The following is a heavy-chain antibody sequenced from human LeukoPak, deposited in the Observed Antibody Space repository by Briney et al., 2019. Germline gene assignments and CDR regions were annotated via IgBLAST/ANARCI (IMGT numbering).Heavy chain of an antibody. CDR2: IRGSGDKT. CDR3: AKDTPAWWYHRAYMNV. CDR1: GFTFSDYA. D-gene: IGHD2-15*01. V-gene: IGHV3-23*01. Sequence: SGGSLRLSCAASGFTFSDYAMSWVRQAPGGGLGWVSAIRGSGDKTFHADSVKGPFTTSRDNSKNTLSLQMSSLRVEDSAVYFCAKDTPAWWYHRAYMNVWGTGTTVTVSS. J-gene: IGHJ6*03.